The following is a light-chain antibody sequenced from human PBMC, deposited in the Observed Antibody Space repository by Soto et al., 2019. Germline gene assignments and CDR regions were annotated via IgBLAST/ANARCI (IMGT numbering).Light chain of an antibody. J-gene: IGKJ1*01. CDR3: QQYNNWWT. CDR1: QSVSSN. CDR2: GAS. V-gene: IGKV3-15*01. Sequence: IVMTQSPATLSVSPGERATLSCRASQSVSSNLAWYQQKPGQAPRLLIYGASMRATVIPARFSGSGSGTEFTLTISSLQSEDFAVYYCQQYNNWWTFGQGTKVEIK.